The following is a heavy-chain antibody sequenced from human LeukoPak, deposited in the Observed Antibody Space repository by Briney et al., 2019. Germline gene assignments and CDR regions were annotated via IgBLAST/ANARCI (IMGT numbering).Heavy chain of an antibody. D-gene: IGHD3-3*01. J-gene: IGHJ6*02. CDR2: INPNSGGT. CDR1: GYTFTSNY. Sequence: GASVKVSCKASGYTFTSNYIHWVRQAPGQGLEWMGRINPNSGGTNYAQKFQGRVTTTRDTSISTAYMELSRLRSDDTAVYYCASDLEEDYVFDVWGQGTTVTVSS. V-gene: IGHV1-2*06. CDR3: ASDLEEDYVFDV.